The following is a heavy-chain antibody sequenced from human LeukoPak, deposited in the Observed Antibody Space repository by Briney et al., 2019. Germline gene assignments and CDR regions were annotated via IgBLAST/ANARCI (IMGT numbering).Heavy chain of an antibody. V-gene: IGHV3-23*01. CDR2: ISGSGGST. J-gene: IGHJ2*01. CDR3: AKSGGSGHTPYWYFDL. D-gene: IGHD6-19*01. Sequence: GGSLRLSCAASGFTFSSYAMSWVRQAPGKGLEWVSAISGSGGSTYYADSVKGRFTISRDNSKNTLYLQMNSLRAEDTAVYYCAKSGGSGHTPYWYFDLWGRGTLVTVSS. CDR1: GFTFSSYA.